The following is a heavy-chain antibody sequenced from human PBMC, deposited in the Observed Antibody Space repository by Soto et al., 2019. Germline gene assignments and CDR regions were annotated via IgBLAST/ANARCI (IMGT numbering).Heavy chain of an antibody. CDR1: GGTFTNYA. J-gene: IGHJ6*02. V-gene: IGHV1-69*13. CDR2: SIPIFGTP. CDR3: ARERSVGYCITTTCPKPFYYYAMDV. D-gene: IGHD2-2*01. Sequence: SVKISCKASGGTFTNYAFSWVRQAPGQGLEWMGGSIPIFGTPDYAQKFQGRVTITADESTRTASMELSSLRSDDTAVYYCARERSVGYCITTTCPKPFYYYAMDVWGQGTTVTVSS.